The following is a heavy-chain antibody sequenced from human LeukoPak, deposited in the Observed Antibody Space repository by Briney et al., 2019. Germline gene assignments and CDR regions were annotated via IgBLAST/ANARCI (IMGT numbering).Heavy chain of an antibody. D-gene: IGHD6-13*01. J-gene: IGHJ6*03. CDR1: GYTLTSYC. CDR3: GRGGGGRESSSWWANYSYYYMDD. Sequence: SVNVSCKASGYTLTSYCISWVRHPPGQGREWMGWISAENGNTIYAQKRQGRVTTSTDTSTSTAYMELRSLRCDDTAVYYCGRGGGGRESSSWWANYSYYYMDDWGKGTPVTVSS. V-gene: IGHV1-18*01. CDR2: ISAENGNT.